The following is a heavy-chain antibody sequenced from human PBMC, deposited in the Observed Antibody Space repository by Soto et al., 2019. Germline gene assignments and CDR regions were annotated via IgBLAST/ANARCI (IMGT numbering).Heavy chain of an antibody. V-gene: IGHV4-34*01. CDR1: GGSFSGYY. D-gene: IGHD3-10*01. J-gene: IGHJ4*02. CDR3: ARSEYVLLWFGELLQTPTFDY. CDR2: INHSGST. Sequence: SETLSLTCAVYGGSFSGYYWSWIRQPPGKGLEWIGEINHSGSTNYNPSLKSRVTISVDTSKNQFSLKLSSVTAADTAVYYCARSEYVLLWFGELLQTPTFDYWGQGTLVTV.